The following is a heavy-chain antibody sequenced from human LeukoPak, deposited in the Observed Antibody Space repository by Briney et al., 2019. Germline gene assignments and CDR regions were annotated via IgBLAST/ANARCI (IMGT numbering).Heavy chain of an antibody. D-gene: IGHD4-23*01. CDR1: GGSISSYY. Sequence: TTSETLSLTCTVSGGSISSYYWSWIRQPPGKGLEWIGYIYYSGNTNYNPSLKSRVTISVDTSKNQFSLKLNSVTAADTAVYYCARGSLLYYFDYWGQGALVTVSS. CDR2: IYYSGNT. V-gene: IGHV4-59*08. J-gene: IGHJ4*02. CDR3: ARGSLLYYFDY.